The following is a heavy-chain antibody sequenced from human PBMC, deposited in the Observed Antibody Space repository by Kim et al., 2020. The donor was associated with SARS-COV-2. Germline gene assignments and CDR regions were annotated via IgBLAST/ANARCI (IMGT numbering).Heavy chain of an antibody. J-gene: IGHJ4*02. V-gene: IGHV3-23*05. Sequence: YYADSGKGRLTISRDNFKNTLYLQMNRLRAEDTAVYYCAKPYSGTYYDYWGQGTLVTVSS. CDR3: AKPYSGTYYDY. D-gene: IGHD1-26*01.